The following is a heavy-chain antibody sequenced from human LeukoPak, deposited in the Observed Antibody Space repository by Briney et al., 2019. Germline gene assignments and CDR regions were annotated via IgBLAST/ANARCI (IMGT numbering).Heavy chain of an antibody. CDR3: AKDRYKRWFGELLRYAYYFDY. Sequence: GGSLRLSFAASGFTFSSYAMSWVRQAPGKGLERVSAISGSGGSTYYAGSVKGRFTISRDNSKNTLYLQMNSLRAEDTAVYYCAKDRYKRWFGELLRYAYYFDYWGQGTLVTVSS. V-gene: IGHV3-23*01. D-gene: IGHD3-10*01. CDR1: GFTFSSYA. J-gene: IGHJ4*02. CDR2: ISGSGGST.